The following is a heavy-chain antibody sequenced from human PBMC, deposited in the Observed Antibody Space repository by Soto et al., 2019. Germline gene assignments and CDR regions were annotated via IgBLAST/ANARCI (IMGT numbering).Heavy chain of an antibody. CDR3: ARTLRGYAFGPLGY. CDR2: SFHIGSP. Sequence: TLSLTCTVSGGSINSYYWNWIRQPSGKGMKWIRNSFHIGSPNYNPSLKSRVTISVDTSKNQLSLTLTSVTAADTAVYYCARTLRGYAFGPLGYWGQGALVTVSS. V-gene: IGHV4-59*08. D-gene: IGHD2-15*01. CDR1: GGSINSYY. J-gene: IGHJ4*01.